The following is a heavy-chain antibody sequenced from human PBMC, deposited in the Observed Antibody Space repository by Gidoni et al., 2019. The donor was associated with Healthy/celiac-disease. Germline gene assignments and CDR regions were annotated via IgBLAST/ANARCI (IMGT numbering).Heavy chain of an antibody. D-gene: IGHD3-10*01. J-gene: IGHJ6*02. CDR2: LYYSGST. V-gene: IGHV4-39*07. CDR1: GGSISSSSYY. Sequence: QLQLQESGAGLVKPSENLSLTCTVSGGSISSSSYYWGWIRQPPGKGLEWIGRLYYSGSTYYHPSLKSRVTISVDTSKNQFSLKLSSVTAADTAVYYCARDLAYGSGPESGMDVWGQGTTVTVSS. CDR3: ARDLAYGSGPESGMDV.